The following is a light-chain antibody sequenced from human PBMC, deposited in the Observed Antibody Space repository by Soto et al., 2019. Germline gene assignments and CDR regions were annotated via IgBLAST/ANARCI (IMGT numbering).Light chain of an antibody. Sequence: EIVMTQSQATLSVSPGESATLSCRASQSVGTNLAWYQQKPGQAPGLLISGASTRATGIPARFSGSGSGTEFTLTIRSLQSEDFAIYYCQQYDNWPQLTFGGGTKLEIK. CDR3: QQYDNWPQLT. CDR2: GAS. V-gene: IGKV3-15*01. J-gene: IGKJ4*01. CDR1: QSVGTN.